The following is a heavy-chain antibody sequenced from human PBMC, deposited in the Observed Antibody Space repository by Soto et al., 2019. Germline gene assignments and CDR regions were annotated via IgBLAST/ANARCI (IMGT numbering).Heavy chain of an antibody. V-gene: IGHV4-39*01. CDR1: GGSISSSSYY. J-gene: IGHJ4*02. CDR2: IYYSGST. D-gene: IGHD6-19*01. CDR3: ARMKGSGWYQDY. Sequence: QLQLQESGPGLVKPSETLSLTCTVSGGSISSSSYYWGWIRQPPGKGLEWIGSIYYSGSTYYNPSPKTRVTIPVGTCKNQCSRKLSSVTAADTAVYCCARMKGSGWYQDYWGQGTLVTVAS.